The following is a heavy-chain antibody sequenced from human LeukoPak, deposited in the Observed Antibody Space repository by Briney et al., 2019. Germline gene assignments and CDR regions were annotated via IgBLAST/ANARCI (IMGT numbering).Heavy chain of an antibody. CDR1: GFTFSSYA. J-gene: IGHJ6*03. CDR2: ISGSGGST. V-gene: IGHV3-23*01. D-gene: IGHD3-10*01. Sequence: GGSLRLSCAASGFTFSSYAMSWVRQAPGKGLEWVSAISGSGGSTYYADSVKGRFTISRDNSKNTLYLQMNSLRAEDTAVYYCAKDNRRLRFNYGSGSYYSDYYSYMDVWGKGTPVTVSS. CDR3: AKDNRRLRFNYGSGSYYSDYYSYMDV.